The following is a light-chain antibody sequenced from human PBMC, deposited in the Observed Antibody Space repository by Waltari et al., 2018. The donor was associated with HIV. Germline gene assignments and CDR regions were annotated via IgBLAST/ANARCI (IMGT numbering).Light chain of an antibody. Sequence: QSVLTQPPSVSGAPGQRVTISCTGTSSKVLIYNNTDRPSGVPDRFSGSKSATSASLAITGLQAEDEANYYCQSYDISLSGWVFGGGTKLTVL. J-gene: IGLJ2*01. CDR1: SS. CDR3: QSYDISLSGWV. V-gene: IGLV1-40*01. CDR2: NNT.